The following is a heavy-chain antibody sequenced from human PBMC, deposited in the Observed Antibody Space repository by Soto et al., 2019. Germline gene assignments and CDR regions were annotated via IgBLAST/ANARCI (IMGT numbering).Heavy chain of an antibody. Sequence: QVQLQQWGAGLLKPSETLSLTCAVYGGSFSGYYWSWIRQPPGKGLEWIGEINHSGSTNYNPSLHSRLTTSVDPPKIQSSLQLSSVTAAATAVYYCARRGLRYFDWLLPFGYWGQGTLVTVSS. V-gene: IGHV4-34*01. CDR2: INHSGST. CDR3: ARRGLRYFDWLLPFGY. D-gene: IGHD3-9*01. CDR1: GGSFSGYY. J-gene: IGHJ4*02.